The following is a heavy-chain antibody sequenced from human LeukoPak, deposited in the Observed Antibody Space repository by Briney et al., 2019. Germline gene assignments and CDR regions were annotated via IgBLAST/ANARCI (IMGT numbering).Heavy chain of an antibody. V-gene: IGHV7-4-1*02. CDR1: GYTFTNNA. J-gene: IGHJ6*03. CDR3: ARTRYSSSSSYYYYYMDV. D-gene: IGHD6-6*01. Sequence: ASVKVSCKASGYTFTNNAMNWVRQAPGQGLEWMGWINTNTGNPTYAQGFTGRFVFSLDTSVSTAYLQISSLKAEDTAVYYCARTRYSSSSSYYYYYMDVWGKGTTVTVSS. CDR2: INTNTGNP.